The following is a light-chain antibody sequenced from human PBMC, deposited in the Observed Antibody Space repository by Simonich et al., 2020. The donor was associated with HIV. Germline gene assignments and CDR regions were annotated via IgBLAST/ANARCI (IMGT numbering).Light chain of an antibody. V-gene: IGKV3D-7*01. J-gene: IGKJ1*01. CDR1: QSGSSSY. Sequence: EIVLTQSPATLSLSPGERATLSCGASQSGSSSYLAWYQQKPGQAPRLLIYGASTRATGIPARFSGSGSGTDFTLTISSMQSEDFAVYYCQQYYSTPPAFGQGTKVEIK. CDR3: QQYYSTPPA. CDR2: GAS.